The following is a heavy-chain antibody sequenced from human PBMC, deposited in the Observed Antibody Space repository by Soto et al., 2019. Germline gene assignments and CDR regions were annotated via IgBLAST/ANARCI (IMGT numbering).Heavy chain of an antibody. Sequence: QVQLQESGPGLVKPSQTLSLTCTVSGGSISSGGYYWSWIRQHPGKGLEWIGYIYYSGSTYYTPSLKSRVTISLDTSKNQFSLKLSSVTAADTAVYYCARDPAYHYDSSDYAPLDFWGQGTLVTVSS. D-gene: IGHD3-22*01. J-gene: IGHJ4*02. CDR2: IYYSGST. CDR1: GGSISSGGYY. V-gene: IGHV4-31*03. CDR3: ARDPAYHYDSSDYAPLDF.